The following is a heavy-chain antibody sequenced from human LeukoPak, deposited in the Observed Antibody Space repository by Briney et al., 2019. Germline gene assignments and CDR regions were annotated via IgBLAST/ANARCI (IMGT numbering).Heavy chain of an antibody. V-gene: IGHV3-74*01. J-gene: IGHJ6*03. CDR2: INIDGSST. CDR3: ARDPNYYYMDV. Sequence: WVSHINIDGSSTSYADSVKVRFTISRDNAKNTLYLQMSSLRAEDTAVYYCARDPNYYYMDVWGKGTTVTVSS.